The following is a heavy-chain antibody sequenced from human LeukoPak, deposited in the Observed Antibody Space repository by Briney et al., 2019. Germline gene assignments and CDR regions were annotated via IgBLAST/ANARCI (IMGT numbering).Heavy chain of an antibody. J-gene: IGHJ4*02. V-gene: IGHV5-51*01. CDR3: ARHASLLDSPDY. CDR2: IYPGDSDT. CDR1: GYTFITYW. Sequence: GESLKISCKCSGYTFITYWIGWVRQMPGKGLEWMGIIYPGDSDTRYSPSFQGQVTISADKSISTAYLQWSSLKASDTAMYYCARHASLLDSPDYWGQGTLVTVSS. D-gene: IGHD1-1*01.